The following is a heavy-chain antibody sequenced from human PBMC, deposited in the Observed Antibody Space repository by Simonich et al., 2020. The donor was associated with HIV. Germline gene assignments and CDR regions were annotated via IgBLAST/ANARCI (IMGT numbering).Heavy chain of an antibody. V-gene: IGHV4-34*01. D-gene: IGHD6-13*01. CDR1: GGSFSGYY. CDR2: INHSEST. Sequence: QVQLQQWGAGLLKPSEHLSLTCAVYGGSFSGYYWSWIRQPPGKGLEWIGEINHSESTNYNPSLKSRVTISVDTSKNQFSLKLSSVTAADTAVYYCARLTAGGLGEYFQHWGQGTLVTVSS. CDR3: ARLTAGGLGEYFQH. J-gene: IGHJ1*01.